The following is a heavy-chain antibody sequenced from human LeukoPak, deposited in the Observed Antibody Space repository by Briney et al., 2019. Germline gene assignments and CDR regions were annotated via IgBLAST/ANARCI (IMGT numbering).Heavy chain of an antibody. Sequence: GGSLRLSCAASGFTFSSYWMSWVRQAPGKGLEWVANIKYDGSEKYYVDSVKGRFTISRDNAKNSLYLQMNSLRAEDTAVYYCARASVSLRYFDWYENGAFDIWGQGTMVTVSS. CDR2: IKYDGSEK. V-gene: IGHV3-7*01. CDR3: ARASVSLRYFDWYENGAFDI. D-gene: IGHD3-9*01. CDR1: GFTFSSYW. J-gene: IGHJ3*02.